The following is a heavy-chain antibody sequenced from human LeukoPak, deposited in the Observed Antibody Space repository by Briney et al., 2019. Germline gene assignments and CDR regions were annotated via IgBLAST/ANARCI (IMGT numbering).Heavy chain of an antibody. Sequence: SQTLSLTCTVSGGSISSGGYYWSWIRQHPGKGLEWIGYIYYSGSTNYNPSLKSRVTISVDTSKNQFSLKLSSVTAADTAVYYCARGQGDWMAGEVHFDYWGQETLVTASS. CDR1: GGSISSGGYY. D-gene: IGHD3/OR15-3a*01. CDR3: ARGQGDWMAGEVHFDY. V-gene: IGHV4-61*08. J-gene: IGHJ4*02. CDR2: IYYSGST.